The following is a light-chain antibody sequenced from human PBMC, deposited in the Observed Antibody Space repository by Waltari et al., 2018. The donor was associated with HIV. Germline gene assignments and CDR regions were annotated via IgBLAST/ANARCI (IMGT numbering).Light chain of an antibody. CDR3: QQCNNWPLT. CDR1: QGVNSN. J-gene: IGKJ4*01. Sequence: EVVMTQSPATLSASPGERDTLSCRASQGVNSNLAWYQQRPGQAPRLLIYGVSTRATGVPARFSGSGSGTDFTLTISSLQSEDFAVYYCQQCNNWPLTFGGGTKVEIK. V-gene: IGKV3-15*01. CDR2: GVS.